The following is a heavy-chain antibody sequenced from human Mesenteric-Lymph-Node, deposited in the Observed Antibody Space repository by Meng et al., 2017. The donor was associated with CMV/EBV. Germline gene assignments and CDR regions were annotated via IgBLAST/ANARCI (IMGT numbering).Heavy chain of an antibody. CDR2: ICSGDTI. Sequence: GESLKISCVASGFTGSFSHMNWVRQTPGKGLEWVSVICSGDTIHYADSVKGRFTISRDNSKNILYLQMNSLRAEDTALYYCAVGYDSRKVAYWGQGTLVTVSS. D-gene: IGHD3-3*01. J-gene: IGHJ4*02. CDR1: GFTGSFSH. CDR3: AVGYDSRKVAY. V-gene: IGHV3-53*01.